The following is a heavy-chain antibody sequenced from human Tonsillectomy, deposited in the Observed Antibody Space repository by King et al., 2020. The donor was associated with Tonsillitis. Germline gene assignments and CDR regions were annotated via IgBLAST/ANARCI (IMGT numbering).Heavy chain of an antibody. V-gene: IGHV4-30-4*01. CDR1: GGSVSSGDYY. D-gene: IGHD3-10*01. CDR2: IYYSGTT. J-gene: IGHJ6*02. Sequence: QLQESGPGLVKPSQTLSLTCTVSGGSVSSGDYYWNWIRQPPGKGLEWIAYIYYSGTTYYNPSLKSRLSLSIDTSNNQFSLKLNSVTAADTAVYYCARLHLVWFGESGGMDVWGQGTTVTVSS. CDR3: ARLHLVWFGESGGMDV.